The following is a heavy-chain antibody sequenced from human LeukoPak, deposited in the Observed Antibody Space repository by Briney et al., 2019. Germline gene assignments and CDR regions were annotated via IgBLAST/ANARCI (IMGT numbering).Heavy chain of an antibody. CDR1: GGSLSGSY. D-gene: IGHD3-3*01. CDR3: ARARRDSGYYKVDY. CDR2: INHSGSA. Sequence: SETLSLTCAVYGGSLSGSYWSWIRQPPGKGLDWMGEINHSGSANYNPSLKSGVTLSIDKSKNQFSLNLNSVTAADTAVYYCARARRDSGYYKVDYWGQGTMVTVSS. J-gene: IGHJ4*02. V-gene: IGHV4-34*01.